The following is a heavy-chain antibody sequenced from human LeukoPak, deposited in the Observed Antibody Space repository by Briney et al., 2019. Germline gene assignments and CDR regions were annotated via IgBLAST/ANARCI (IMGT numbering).Heavy chain of an antibody. CDR2: ISGSGGST. CDR1: GFTFSSYA. J-gene: IGHJ2*01. CDR3: AKEAHCSGGRCYNYWYFDL. Sequence: GGSLRLSCAASGFTFSSYAMSWVRQAPGKGLEWVSAISGSGGSTYYADSVKGRFTISRDNSKNTLYLQMNSLRAEDTAVYYCAKEAHCSGGRCYNYWYFDLWGRGTLVTVSS. D-gene: IGHD2-15*01. V-gene: IGHV3-23*01.